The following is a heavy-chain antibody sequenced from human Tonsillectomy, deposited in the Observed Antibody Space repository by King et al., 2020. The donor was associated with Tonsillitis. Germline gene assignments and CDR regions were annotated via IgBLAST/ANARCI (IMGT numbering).Heavy chain of an antibody. CDR1: GFTFSSYA. CDR3: ANIPGSYAYGDYGGYFDY. CDR2: IYSGGSST. V-gene: IGHV3-23*03. Sequence: VQLVESGGGLVQPGGSLRLSCAASGFTFSSYAMSWVRQAPGKGLEWVSVIYSGGSSTYYADSVKGRFTISRENSKNTLYLQMNSLRAEDTAVYYCANIPGSYAYGDYGGYFDYCGPGTLVTVSS. J-gene: IGHJ4*02. D-gene: IGHD4-17*01.